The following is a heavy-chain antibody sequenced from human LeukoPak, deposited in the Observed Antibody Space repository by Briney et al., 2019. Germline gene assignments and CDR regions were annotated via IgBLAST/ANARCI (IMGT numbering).Heavy chain of an antibody. CDR3: ARDRAMIRFLEWLRPRCPWFDP. CDR1: GFTVSSNY. Sequence: PGGSLRLSCAASGFTVSSNYMSWVRQAPGKGLEWVSVIYSGGSTYYADSVKGRFTISRDNSKNTLYLQINSPRAEDTAVYYCARDRAMIRFLEWLRPRCPWFDPWGQGTLVTVSS. J-gene: IGHJ5*02. V-gene: IGHV3-66*01. D-gene: IGHD3-3*01. CDR2: IYSGGST.